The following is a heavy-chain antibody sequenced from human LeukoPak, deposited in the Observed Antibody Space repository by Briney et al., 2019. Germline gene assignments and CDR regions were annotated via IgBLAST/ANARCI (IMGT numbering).Heavy chain of an antibody. CDR2: ISYSGST. CDR3: ASSLPILTGQGGFDY. V-gene: IGHV4-61*01. D-gene: IGHD3-9*01. J-gene: IGHJ4*02. Sequence: PSETLSLTCSVSGGSVTSGSYYWSWLRQPPGKELEWIGYISYSGSTNYNPSLKGRVTISLDKSNNQFSLKLTSVTAADTAVYYCASSLPILTGQGGFDYWGQGTLITVSS. CDR1: GGSVTSGSYY.